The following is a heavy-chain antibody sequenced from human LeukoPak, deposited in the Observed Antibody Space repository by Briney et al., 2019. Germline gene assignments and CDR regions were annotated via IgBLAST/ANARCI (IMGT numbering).Heavy chain of an antibody. Sequence: GGSLRLSCAASGFTSGVNFDEFGMNWVRQAPGKGLEWVSGINWNGGSTGYADSVKGRFTISRDNAKNSLYLQMNSLRAEDTALYYCAREEGDGFDVWGQGTMVTVSS. V-gene: IGHV3-20*04. CDR3: AREEGDGFDV. CDR1: GFTSGVNFDEFG. J-gene: IGHJ3*01. CDR2: INWNGGST.